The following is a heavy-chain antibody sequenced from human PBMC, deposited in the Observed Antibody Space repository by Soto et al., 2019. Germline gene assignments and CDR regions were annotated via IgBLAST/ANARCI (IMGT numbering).Heavy chain of an antibody. V-gene: IGHV5-51*01. CDR2: IYPPNSET. J-gene: IGHJ4*02. Sequence: EVQLVQSAAEVKKPGESLRISCKGLGYSFTIYWIGWVRQMPGKGLEWMGIIYPPNSETKYSPSFQGRVTISVDKSISTAFVQWSSLEASDTAMYYCARHVTSYRWSYFDNWGQGTLVSVSS. CDR1: GYSFTIYW. CDR3: ARHVTSYRWSYFDN. D-gene: IGHD1-26*01.